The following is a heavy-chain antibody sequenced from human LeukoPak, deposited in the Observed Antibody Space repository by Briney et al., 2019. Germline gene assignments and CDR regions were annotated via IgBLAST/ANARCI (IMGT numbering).Heavy chain of an antibody. D-gene: IGHD2-2*01. CDR1: GFTFSTYS. J-gene: IGHJ6*02. Sequence: SGGSLRLSCAASGFTFSTYSMNWVRQAPGKGLEWVSAISGSGGSTYYADSVKGRFTISRDNSKNTLYLQMNSLRAEDTAVYYCARDQYRGGIYGMDVWGQGTTVTVSS. V-gene: IGHV3-23*01. CDR2: ISGSGGST. CDR3: ARDQYRGGIYGMDV.